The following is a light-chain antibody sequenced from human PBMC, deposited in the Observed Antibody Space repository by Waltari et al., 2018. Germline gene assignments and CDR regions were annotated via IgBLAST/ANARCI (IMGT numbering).Light chain of an antibody. V-gene: IGKV3-20*01. CDR1: QRLTKNY. J-gene: IGKJ2*01. Sequence: VLTQSPGTLSLSPGERATLSCRASQRLTKNYLAWYQQKPGQAPRLLIYGASSRAAGISDRFSGSGSGTDFALTISRLEPEDSAVYYCQQYGSSILYTFGQGTKLEIQ. CDR2: GAS. CDR3: QQYGSSILYT.